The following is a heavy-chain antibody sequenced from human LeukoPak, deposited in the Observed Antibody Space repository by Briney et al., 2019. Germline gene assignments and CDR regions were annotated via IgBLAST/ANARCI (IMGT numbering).Heavy chain of an antibody. V-gene: IGHV1-3*01. CDR2: INPGNGDT. Sequence: ASVKVSCKGSGYTFTNYAVHWVRQAPGQRLEWLGWINPGNGDTKYSQNFQGRVTVTSDTSAATAYVELNSLTSEDAAVYYCARERWHCRVNCYSVYYYALDVWGQGTTVTVSS. CDR3: ARERWHCRVNCYSVYYYALDV. CDR1: GYTFTNYA. D-gene: IGHD2-15*01. J-gene: IGHJ6*02.